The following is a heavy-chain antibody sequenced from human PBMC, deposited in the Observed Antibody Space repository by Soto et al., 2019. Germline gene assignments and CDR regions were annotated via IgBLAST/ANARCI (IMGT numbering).Heavy chain of an antibody. CDR3: ARGSRGVTHSYYYYGMDV. Sequence: QVQLVQSGAEVKKPGASVKVSCKASGYTFTSYDINWVRQATGQGLEWMGWMNPNSGNTGYAQKFQGRVTMTRNTSISTAYMERSSLRSEDTAVYYCARGSRGVTHSYYYYGMDVWGQGTTVTVSS. CDR2: MNPNSGNT. D-gene: IGHD4-4*01. V-gene: IGHV1-8*01. CDR1: GYTFTSYD. J-gene: IGHJ6*02.